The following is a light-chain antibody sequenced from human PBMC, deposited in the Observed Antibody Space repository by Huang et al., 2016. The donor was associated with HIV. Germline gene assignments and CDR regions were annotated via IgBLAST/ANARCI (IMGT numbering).Light chain of an antibody. V-gene: IGKV3-15*01. CDR2: GAS. Sequence: EIVMTQSPATLSVSPGERATLSCRASQSVSSNLAWYQQKPGQAPRLLIYGASTRATGIPARFSGSGSGTEFTLTISSLQSEEFAVYYCQQCNNWPLTFGQGTKVEIK. CDR3: QQCNNWPLT. J-gene: IGKJ1*01. CDR1: QSVSSN.